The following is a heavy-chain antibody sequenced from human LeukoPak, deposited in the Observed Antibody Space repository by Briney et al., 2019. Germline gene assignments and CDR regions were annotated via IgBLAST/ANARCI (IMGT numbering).Heavy chain of an antibody. Sequence: GGSLRLSCAASGLTFSSFAMSWVRQAPGKGLEWVSSVSASASSTYYADSVKGRFTISRDSSKNTLYLQMNSLRAEDTAVYYCAKDASRVGATNWFDPWGQGTLVTVSS. CDR3: AKDASRVGATNWFDP. CDR1: GLTFSSFA. J-gene: IGHJ5*02. V-gene: IGHV3-23*01. CDR2: VSASASST. D-gene: IGHD1-26*01.